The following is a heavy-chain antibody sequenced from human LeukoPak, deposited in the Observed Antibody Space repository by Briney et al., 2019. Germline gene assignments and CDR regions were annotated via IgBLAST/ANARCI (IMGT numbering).Heavy chain of an antibody. J-gene: IGHJ6*02. CDR2: IIPILGIA. D-gene: IGHD5-18*01. Sequence: SVKVSCKASGGTFSSYAISWVRRAPGQGLEWMGRIIPILGIANYAQKFQGRVTITADKSTSTAYMELSSLRSEDTAVYYCARDMGDTAMVTDYYYYGMDVWGQGTTVTVSS. CDR1: GGTFSSYA. V-gene: IGHV1-69*04. CDR3: ARDMGDTAMVTDYYYYGMDV.